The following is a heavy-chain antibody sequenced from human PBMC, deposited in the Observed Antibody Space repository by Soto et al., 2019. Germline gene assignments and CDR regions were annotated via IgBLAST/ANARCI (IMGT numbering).Heavy chain of an antibody. CDR3: ARLGYCSGGSCRRGNWFDP. Sequence: DSEVYSCTASTSHPTPDAMSCVRHPHVQRLEWMGWVRAYNGNTNYAQKLQGRVTMTTDTSTSTAYMELRSPRSDDTAVYYCARLGYCSGGSCRRGNWFDPWGQGTLVTVSS. CDR1: TSHPTPDA. CDR2: VRAYNGNT. D-gene: IGHD2-15*01. J-gene: IGHJ5*02. V-gene: IGHV1-18*01.